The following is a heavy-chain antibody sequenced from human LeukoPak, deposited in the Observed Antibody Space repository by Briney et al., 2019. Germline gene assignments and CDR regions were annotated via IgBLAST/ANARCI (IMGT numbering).Heavy chain of an antibody. D-gene: IGHD1-26*01. CDR2: FDPEDGET. J-gene: IGHJ5*02. Sequence: SVKVSCKVSGYTLTELSMHWVRQAPGKGLEWMGGFDPEDGETIYAQKFQGRVTMTEDTSTDTAYMELSSLRSEDTAVYYCATNAYSGILNRGNWFDPWGQGTLVTVSS. V-gene: IGHV1-24*01. CDR3: ATNAYSGILNRGNWFDP. CDR1: GYTLTELS.